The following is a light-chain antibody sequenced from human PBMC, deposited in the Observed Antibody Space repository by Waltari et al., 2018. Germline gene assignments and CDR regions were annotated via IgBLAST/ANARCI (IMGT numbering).Light chain of an antibody. V-gene: IGKV3-20*01. Sequence: ELVFTHFPGPLSLSPGGRATLSCRASQGVGKYLAWYQQRPGQAPRLLLYHTSIRATGIPDRFSGSGYGTDFSLTISRLEPEDFAVYYCQKYDFLPATFGQGTTVEIK. CDR3: QKYDFLPAT. CDR1: QGVGKY. J-gene: IGKJ1*01. CDR2: HTS.